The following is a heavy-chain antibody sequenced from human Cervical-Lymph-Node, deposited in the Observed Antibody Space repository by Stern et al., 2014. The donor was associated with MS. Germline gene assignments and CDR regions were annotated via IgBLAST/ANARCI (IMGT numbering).Heavy chain of an antibody. D-gene: IGHD4-17*01. CDR2: ISGNGNYI. V-gene: IGHV3-21*06. Sequence: EDQLVESGGGLVKPGGSLRVSCAASGFTFSSYSMNWVRQAPGKVLEWVSTISGNGNYIYYANSVRGRFTISRDNTNNSLFLQMNSLRAEDTAVYHCARSPTVTTRFDFWGLGILVAVSS. CDR1: GFTFSSYS. J-gene: IGHJ4*02. CDR3: ARSPTVTTRFDF.